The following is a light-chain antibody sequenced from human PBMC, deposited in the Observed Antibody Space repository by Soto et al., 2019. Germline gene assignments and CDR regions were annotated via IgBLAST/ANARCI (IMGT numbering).Light chain of an antibody. CDR1: QTISID. Sequence: DIQMTQSPSSLSASVGDRVTITCRASQTISIDLNWYQQKPGKVPTLLISGTSTLQSGVPSRFVGSGSGTDFTLTISSLQHEDFATYYCQQSHSTPTFGGGTKGEIK. V-gene: IGKV1-39*01. CDR3: QQSHSTPT. CDR2: GTS. J-gene: IGKJ4*01.